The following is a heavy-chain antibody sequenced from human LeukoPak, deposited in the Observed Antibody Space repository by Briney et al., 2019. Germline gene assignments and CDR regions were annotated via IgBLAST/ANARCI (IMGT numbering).Heavy chain of an antibody. CDR3: ARDDYGILTGPIH. D-gene: IGHD3-9*01. Sequence: ASVKVSCKSSGYTFTSYYMHWVRQAPGQGLEWMGIINPSGGSTSYAQKFQGRVTMTRDMSTSTVYMELSSLRSEDTAVYYCARDDYGILTGPIHWGQGTLVTVSS. J-gene: IGHJ4*02. CDR2: INPSGGST. V-gene: IGHV1-46*01. CDR1: GYTFTSYY.